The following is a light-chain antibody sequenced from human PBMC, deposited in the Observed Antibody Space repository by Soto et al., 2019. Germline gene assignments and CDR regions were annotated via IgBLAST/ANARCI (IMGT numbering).Light chain of an antibody. CDR2: DVS. V-gene: IGLV2-14*03. CDR1: SSDIGNYNY. CDR3: TSYKIATTWV. J-gene: IGLJ3*02. Sequence: QSALTQPASVSGSPGQSITIPCTGSSSDIGNYNYVSWYQQQHPAKAPKLMIYDVSTRPSGVAIRFSGSKSGNTASLTISGLQAEDADFYYCTSYKIATTWVFGGGTQLTVL.